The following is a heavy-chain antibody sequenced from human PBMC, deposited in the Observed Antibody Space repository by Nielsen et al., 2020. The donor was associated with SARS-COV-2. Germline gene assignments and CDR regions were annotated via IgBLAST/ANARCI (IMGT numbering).Heavy chain of an antibody. CDR3: AKDRPYGMDV. CDR1: GFTFSSYG. CDR2: ISYDGSNK. V-gene: IGHV3-30*18. J-gene: IGHJ6*02. Sequence: GESLKISCAASGFTFSSYGMHWVRQAPGKGLEWVAVISYDGSNKYYADSVKGRFTISRGNSKNTLYLQMNSLRAEDTAVYYCAKDRPYGMDVWGQGTTVTVSS.